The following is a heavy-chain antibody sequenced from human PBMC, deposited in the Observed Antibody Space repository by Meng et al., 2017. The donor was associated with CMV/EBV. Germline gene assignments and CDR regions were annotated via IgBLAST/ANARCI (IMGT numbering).Heavy chain of an antibody. Sequence: QVPLPHSGPGLVKPSETLSLTCRVSGVSISTHYWSWIRQTPGKGLEWIASIHHSGRADYSPSLKSRISVSIDTSDSQLSLRLSSVTTADTAMYYCAERGGGYWGQGILVTVSS. V-gene: IGHV4-59*11. D-gene: IGHD1-1*01. CDR2: IHHSGRA. J-gene: IGHJ4*02. CDR3: AERGGGY. CDR1: GVSISTHY.